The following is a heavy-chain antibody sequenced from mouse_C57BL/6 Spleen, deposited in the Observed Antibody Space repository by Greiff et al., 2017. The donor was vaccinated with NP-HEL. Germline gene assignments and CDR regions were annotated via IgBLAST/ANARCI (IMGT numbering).Heavy chain of an antibody. CDR1: GYTFTDYY. CDR3: ARTHYGSSYKDAMDY. Sequence: VQLQESGPVLVKPGASVKMSCKASGYTFTDYYMNWVKQSHGKSLEWIGVINPYNGGTSYNQKFKGKATLTVDKSSSTAYMELNSLTSEDSAVYYCARTHYGSSYKDAMDYWGQGTSVTVSS. CDR2: INPYNGGT. V-gene: IGHV1-19*01. D-gene: IGHD1-1*01. J-gene: IGHJ4*01.